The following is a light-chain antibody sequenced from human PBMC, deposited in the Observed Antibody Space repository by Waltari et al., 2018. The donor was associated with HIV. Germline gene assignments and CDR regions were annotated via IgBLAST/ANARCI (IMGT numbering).Light chain of an antibody. CDR3: AAWDDSLNGYV. V-gene: IGLV1-44*01. CDR2: SND. J-gene: IGLJ1*01. CDR1: NSNIGSYT. Sequence: QSVLTQPPSASGTPGQRVTISCSGRNSNIGSYTVDWYQQFPGTAPKLLLYSNDQRPSGVPDRFSGSKSGTSASLAISGLQSEDEADYYCAAWDDSLNGYVFGSGTKVTVL.